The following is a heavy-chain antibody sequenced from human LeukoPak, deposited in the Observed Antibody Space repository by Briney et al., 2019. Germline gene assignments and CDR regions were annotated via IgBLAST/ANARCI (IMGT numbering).Heavy chain of an antibody. CDR2: IKEDGSEK. CDR3: ARDSPGSSRFYHYYGLDV. J-gene: IGHJ6*02. V-gene: IGHV3-7*05. Sequence: GGSLRLSCAASGFTFGSYAMSWVRQAPGKGLEWVANIKEDGSEKYYVDSVKGRFTIYRDNAKNPLYLQMNRLRAEDTAVYYCARDSPGSSRFYHYYGLDVWGQGTTVTVSS. D-gene: IGHD6-6*01. CDR1: GFTFGSYA.